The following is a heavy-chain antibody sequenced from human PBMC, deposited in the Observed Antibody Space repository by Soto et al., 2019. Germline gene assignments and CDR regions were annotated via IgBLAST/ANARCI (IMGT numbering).Heavy chain of an antibody. Sequence: SGPTLVNPTQTLTLTCTFSGFSLSTSGVNVGWFRQPPGKALEWLALISWDDDKYYRPSLKSRLTITKDTSKNQAVLTMTNMDPVDTATYYCAHRRESYWFDPWGQGTLVTVSS. V-gene: IGHV2-5*02. J-gene: IGHJ5*02. CDR2: ISWDDDK. CDR3: AHRRESYWFDP. CDR1: GFSLSTSGVN.